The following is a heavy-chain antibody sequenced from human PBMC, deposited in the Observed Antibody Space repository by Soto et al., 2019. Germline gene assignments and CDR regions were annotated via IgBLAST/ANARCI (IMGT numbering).Heavy chain of an antibody. V-gene: IGHV1-18*01. CDR3: ASFTTSAAWFRFDP. Sequence: ASVKGSCKASGYTFTSYGISWVRQAPGQGLEWMGWISAYNGNTNYAQKLQGRVTMTTDTSTSTAYMELRSLRSDDTAVYYCASFTTSAAWFRFDPWGQGTLVTVS. D-gene: IGHD2-2*01. CDR1: GYTFTSYG. CDR2: ISAYNGNT. J-gene: IGHJ5*02.